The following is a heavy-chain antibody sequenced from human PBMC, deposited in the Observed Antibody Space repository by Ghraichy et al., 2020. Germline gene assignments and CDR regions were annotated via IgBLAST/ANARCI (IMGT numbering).Heavy chain of an antibody. J-gene: IGHJ5*02. CDR2: ISYDGSNK. Sequence: GGSLRLSCAASGFTFSSYGMHWVRQAPGKGLEWVAVISYDGSNKYYADSVKGRFTISRDNSKNTLYLQMNSLRAEDTAVYYCAPTATSGWFDPWGQGTLVTVSS. CDR3: APTATSGWFDP. V-gene: IGHV3-30*03. D-gene: IGHD1-26*01. CDR1: GFTFSSYG.